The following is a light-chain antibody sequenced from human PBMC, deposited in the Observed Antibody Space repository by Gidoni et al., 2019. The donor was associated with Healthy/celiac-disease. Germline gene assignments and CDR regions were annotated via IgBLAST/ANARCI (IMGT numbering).Light chain of an antibody. V-gene: IGKV4-1*01. J-gene: IGKJ1*01. CDR1: QSVLYSSNNKNY. CDR3: QQYYSTPAWT. CDR2: WAS. Sequence: DLVMPQPPDSLAVSLGERATINCKSSQSVLYSSNNKNYLAWYQQKPGQPPKLLIYWASTRESGVPDRFSGSGSGTDFTLTISSLQAEDVAVYYCQQYYSTPAWTFGQGTKVEIK.